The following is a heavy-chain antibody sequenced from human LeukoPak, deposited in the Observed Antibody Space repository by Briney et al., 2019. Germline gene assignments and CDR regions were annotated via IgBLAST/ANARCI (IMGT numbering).Heavy chain of an antibody. CDR3: ARERDYDTYFDY. J-gene: IGHJ4*02. V-gene: IGHV3-53*01. CDR1: GFGASVHH. D-gene: IGHD3-22*01. Sequence: GGSLRLSCAVSGFGASVHHMAWVRQAPGKGLEWVSVRQPGNVSYYADSVKGRFTTSTDNSKNILYLQIKDLRAEDTALYYCARERDYDTYFDYWGQGTLVIVSS. CDR2: RQPGNVS.